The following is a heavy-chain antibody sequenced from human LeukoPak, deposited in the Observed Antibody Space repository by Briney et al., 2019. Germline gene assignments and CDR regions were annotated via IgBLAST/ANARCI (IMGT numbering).Heavy chain of an antibody. V-gene: IGHV4-38-2*02. CDR1: GYSISSGYY. CDR2: IYHSGST. Sequence: PSETLSLTCTVSGYSISSGYYWGWIRQPPGKGLEWIGSIYHSGSTNYNPSLKSRVTISVDTSKNQFSLKLSSVTAADTAVYYCARGTYYDFWSGSSDAFDIWGQGTMVTVSS. J-gene: IGHJ3*02. D-gene: IGHD3-3*01. CDR3: ARGTYYDFWSGSSDAFDI.